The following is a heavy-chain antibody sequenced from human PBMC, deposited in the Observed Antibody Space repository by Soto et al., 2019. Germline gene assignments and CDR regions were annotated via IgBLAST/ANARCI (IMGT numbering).Heavy chain of an antibody. CDR1: GGSISSGGYY. J-gene: IGHJ4*01. D-gene: IGHD2-8*01. V-gene: IGHV4-31*03. CDR2: IAYSGST. CDR3: ERGVCH. Sequence: QVQLQESGPGLVKPSQTLSLTCTVSGGSISSGGYYWSWIRQHPGPGRAGIGYIAYSGSTYYNPSLNIRVTISVDTSTNHFSLILNSVTAADTAVYYCERGVCHWGQGTLVTVFS.